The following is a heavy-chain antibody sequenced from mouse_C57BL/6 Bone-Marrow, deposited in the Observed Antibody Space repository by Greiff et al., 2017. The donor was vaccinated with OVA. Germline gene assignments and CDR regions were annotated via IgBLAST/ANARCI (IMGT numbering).Heavy chain of an antibody. Sequence: VQLQQSGAELARPGASVKLSCKASGYTFTSYGISWVKQRTGQGLEWIGEIYPRSGNTYYNEKFKGKATLTADKSSSTAYMELRSLTSEDSAVYFCARWYYGSSYYYAMDYWGQGTSVTVSS. V-gene: IGHV1-81*01. J-gene: IGHJ4*01. D-gene: IGHD1-1*01. CDR3: ARWYYGSSYYYAMDY. CDR1: GYTFTSYG. CDR2: IYPRSGNT.